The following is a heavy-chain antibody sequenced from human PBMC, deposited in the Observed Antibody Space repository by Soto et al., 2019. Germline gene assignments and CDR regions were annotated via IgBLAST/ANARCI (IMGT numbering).Heavy chain of an antibody. V-gene: IGHV4-31*03. CDR3: ARVMVTFGPISAFDI. D-gene: IGHD3-16*01. Sequence: PSGPLSLPCTVSGGSISSGGYYWSWIRQHPGKGLEWIGYIYYSGSTYYNPSLKSRVTISVDTSKNQFSLKLSSVTAADTAVYYCARVMVTFGPISAFDIWGQGTMVTVSS. CDR1: GGSISSGGYY. CDR2: IYYSGST. J-gene: IGHJ3*02.